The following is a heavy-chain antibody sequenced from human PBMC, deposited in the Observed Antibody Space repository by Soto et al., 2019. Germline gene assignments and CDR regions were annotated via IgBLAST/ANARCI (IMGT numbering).Heavy chain of an antibody. CDR3: AKWAAGSGYYWPHFDY. Sequence: VGSLRLSCAASGFTFSSYGMHWVRQAPGKGLEWVAVISYDGSNKYYADSVKGRFTISRDNSKNTLYLQMNSLRAEDTAVYYCAKWAAGSGYYWPHFDYWGQGTRVTVSS. V-gene: IGHV3-30*18. D-gene: IGHD3-22*01. J-gene: IGHJ4*02. CDR1: GFTFSSYG. CDR2: ISYDGSNK.